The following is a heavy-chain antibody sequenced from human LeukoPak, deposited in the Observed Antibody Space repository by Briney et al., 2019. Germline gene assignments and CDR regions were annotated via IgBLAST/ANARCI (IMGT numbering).Heavy chain of an antibody. CDR1: GYTFTSYG. V-gene: IGHV1-2*06. D-gene: IGHD1-14*01. J-gene: IGHJ4*02. CDR2: INPNGDGT. Sequence: GASVKVSCKASGYTFTSYGISWVRQAPGQGLEWMGRINPNGDGTNFAQKFQGRVTMTRDTSISTAYMELSRLTSDDTAVYFCAGGIVTTYFFDYWGQGTLVTVSS. CDR3: AGGIVTTYFFDY.